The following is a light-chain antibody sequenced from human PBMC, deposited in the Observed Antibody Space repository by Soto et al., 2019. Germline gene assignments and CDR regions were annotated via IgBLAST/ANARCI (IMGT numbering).Light chain of an antibody. CDR2: AAS. V-gene: IGKV1-39*01. Sequence: DIQMTQSPSSLSASVGDRVTLTCRASQSISSYLNWYQQKPGKAPKLLIYAASSLQSRVPSRFSGSGSWTDFTLTISSLQPEDFATYYCQQSYSTPLTFGGGTKVEIK. CDR3: QQSYSTPLT. CDR1: QSISSY. J-gene: IGKJ4*01.